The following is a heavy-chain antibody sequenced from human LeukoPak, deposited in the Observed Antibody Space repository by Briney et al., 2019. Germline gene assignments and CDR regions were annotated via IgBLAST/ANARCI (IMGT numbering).Heavy chain of an antibody. Sequence: ASVKVSCKASGYTFTSYDINWVRQATGQGLEWMGWMNPNSGNTGYAQKLQGRVTMTTDTSTSTAYMELRSLRSDDTAVYYCARNGGSSGSWLRYYYYYMDVWGEGTTVTVSS. CDR1: GYTFTSYD. D-gene: IGHD2-15*01. CDR2: MNPNSGNT. CDR3: ARNGGSSGSWLRYYYYYMDV. V-gene: IGHV1-8*01. J-gene: IGHJ6*03.